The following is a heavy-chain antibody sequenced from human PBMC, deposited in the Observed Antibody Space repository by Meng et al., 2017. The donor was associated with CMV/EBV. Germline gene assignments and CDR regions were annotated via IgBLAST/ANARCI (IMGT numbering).Heavy chain of an antibody. CDR3: ARVYDFWCGYPKGMDV. D-gene: IGHD3-3*01. CDR2: ISSSGSTI. J-gene: IGHJ6*02. V-gene: IGHV3-48*03. CDR1: RFTFSSYE. Sequence: GESLKISCAASRFTFSSYEMNWVRQAPGEGLEWVSYISSSGSTIYYADSVKGRCNISRDNAKNTLYLQMNSLRAEDTAVNYCARVYDFWCGYPKGMDVWGQGTTVTVSS.